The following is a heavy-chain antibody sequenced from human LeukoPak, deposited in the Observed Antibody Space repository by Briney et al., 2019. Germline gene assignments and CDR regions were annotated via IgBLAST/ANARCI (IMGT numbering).Heavy chain of an antibody. CDR1: GYSISSGYY. V-gene: IGHV4-38-2*02. J-gene: IGHJ4*02. Sequence: SETLSLTCTVSGYSISSGYYWGWIRQPPGKGLEWIGSIYHSGSTYYNPSLKSRVTISVDTSKNQFSLKLSSVTAADTAVYYCARGPGTYYYGSGSYSRPYDYWGQGTLVTVSS. CDR2: IYHSGST. CDR3: ARGPGTYYYGSGSYSRPYDY. D-gene: IGHD3-10*01.